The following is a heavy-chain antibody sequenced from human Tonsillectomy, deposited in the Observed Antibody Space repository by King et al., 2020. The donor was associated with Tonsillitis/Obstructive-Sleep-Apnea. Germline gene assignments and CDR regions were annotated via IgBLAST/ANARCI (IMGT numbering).Heavy chain of an antibody. V-gene: IGHV3-74*01. CDR3: ARVHDLRLGELSLYYFDY. CDR2: INSDGSST. J-gene: IGHJ4*02. Sequence: VQLVESGGGLVQPGGSLRLSCAASGFTFSSYWMHWVRQAPGKGLVWVSRINSDGSSTSYADSVKGRFTISRDNAKNTLYLQINSLRAEDTAVYYCARVHDLRLGELSLYYFDYWGQGTLVTVSS. D-gene: IGHD3-16*02. CDR1: GFTFSSYW.